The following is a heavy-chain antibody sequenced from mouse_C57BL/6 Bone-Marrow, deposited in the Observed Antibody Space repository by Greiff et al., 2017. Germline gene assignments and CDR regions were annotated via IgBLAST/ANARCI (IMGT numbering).Heavy chain of an antibody. D-gene: IGHD1-1*01. J-gene: IGHJ1*03. V-gene: IGHV1-53*01. CDR1: GYTFTSYW. CDR3: ARSNYGSFYWYVDV. Sequence: QVQLQQPGTELVKPGASVKLSCKASGYTFTSYWMHWVKQRPGQGLEWIGNINPSNGGTNYNEKFKSKATLTVDKSSSTAYMQLSSLTSEYSAVYYCARSNYGSFYWYVDVWGTGTTVTVSS. CDR2: INPSNGGT.